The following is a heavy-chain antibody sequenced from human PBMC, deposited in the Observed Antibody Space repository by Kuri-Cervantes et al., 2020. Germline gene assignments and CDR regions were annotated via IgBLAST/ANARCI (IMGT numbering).Heavy chain of an antibody. D-gene: IGHD2-2*01. Sequence: GESLKISCAASGFTVNSYFLTWVRQPPGKGLEWVSVTYSGGTSYFGDSVKGRFTVSRDNSKHTLYLQMNSLRAEDTAVYYCAKSDCGTTSCYVRDHWGQGTLVTVSS. J-gene: IGHJ4*02. CDR3: AKSDCGTTSCYVRDH. CDR2: TYSGGTS. CDR1: GFTVNSYF. V-gene: IGHV3-53*01.